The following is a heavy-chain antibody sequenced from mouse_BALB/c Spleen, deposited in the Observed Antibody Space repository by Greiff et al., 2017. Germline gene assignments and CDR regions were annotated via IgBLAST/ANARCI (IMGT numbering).Heavy chain of an antibody. Sequence: EVKLMESGGGLVQPGGSLRLSCATSGFTFSDFYMEWVRQPPGKRLEWIAASRNKANDYTTEYSASVKGRFIVSRDTSQSILYLQMNALRAEDTAIYYCARGYDYDYFDYWGQGTTLTVSS. D-gene: IGHD2-4*01. CDR1: GFTFSDFY. V-gene: IGHV7-1*02. CDR2: SRNKANDYTT. J-gene: IGHJ2*01. CDR3: ARGYDYDYFDY.